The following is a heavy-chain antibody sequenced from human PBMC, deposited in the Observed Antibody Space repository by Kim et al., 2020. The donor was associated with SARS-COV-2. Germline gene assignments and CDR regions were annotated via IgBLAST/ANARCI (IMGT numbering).Heavy chain of an antibody. D-gene: IGHD2-2*01. CDR3: ARWGPYCSSTSCSDYYYYYYMDV. CDR1: GFTFSSYS. J-gene: IGHJ6*03. CDR2: ISSSSSYI. V-gene: IGHV3-21*01. Sequence: GGSPRLSCAASGFTFSSYSMNWVRQAPGKGLEWVSSISSSSSYIYYADSVKGRFTISRDNAKNSLYLQMNSLRAEDTAVYYCARWGPYCSSTSCSDYYYYYYMDVWGKGTTVTVSS.